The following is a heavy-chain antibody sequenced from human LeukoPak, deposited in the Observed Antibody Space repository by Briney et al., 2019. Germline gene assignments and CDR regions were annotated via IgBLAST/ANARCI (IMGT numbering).Heavy chain of an antibody. Sequence: GGSLRLSCAASGFTFSSYAMHWVRQAPGKGLEWVAVISYDGSNKYYADSVKGRFTISRDNSKNTLYLQMNSLRAEDTAVYYCARDLFGIMGAFDIWGQGTMVTVSS. CDR1: GFTFSSYA. V-gene: IGHV3-30-3*01. CDR3: ARDLFGIMGAFDI. D-gene: IGHD2-8*01. J-gene: IGHJ3*02. CDR2: ISYDGSNK.